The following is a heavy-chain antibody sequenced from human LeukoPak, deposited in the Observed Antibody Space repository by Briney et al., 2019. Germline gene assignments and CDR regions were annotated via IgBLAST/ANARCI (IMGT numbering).Heavy chain of an antibody. CDR1: GYTFTGYY. Sequence: ASVKVSCKASGYTFTGYYIHWLRQAPGQGLEWMGWINPNSGGTNYVQKFQGRVTMTRDTSISTAYMELRSLTSDDTAVYYCARDTGSNFFDPWGQGTLVTVSS. J-gene: IGHJ5*02. CDR2: INPNSGGT. CDR3: ARDTGSNFFDP. D-gene: IGHD1-26*01. V-gene: IGHV1-2*02.